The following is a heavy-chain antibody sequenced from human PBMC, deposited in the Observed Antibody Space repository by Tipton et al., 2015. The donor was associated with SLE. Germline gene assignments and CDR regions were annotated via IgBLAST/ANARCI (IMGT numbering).Heavy chain of an antibody. D-gene: IGHD6-13*01. CDR2: IYHSGST. CDR1: GYSISSGYY. Sequence: TLSLTCTVSGYSISSGYYWGWIRQPPGKGLEWIGSIYHSGSTHYNPSLKSRVTISVDTSKNQFSLKLSSVTAADTAVYYCARDYSPEAYFYYWGQGTLVTVSS. J-gene: IGHJ4*02. V-gene: IGHV4-38-2*02. CDR3: ARDYSPEAYFYY.